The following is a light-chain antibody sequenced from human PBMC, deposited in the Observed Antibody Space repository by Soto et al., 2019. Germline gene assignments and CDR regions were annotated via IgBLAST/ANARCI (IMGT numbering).Light chain of an antibody. V-gene: IGKV1-39*01. Sequence: EIQMTQSPSSLSASVGERVTITCRASQSIDSYVNCYQQKPGKAPKLLIYAVSNLQSGVPSRFSGSGSGTDFSLTVSSLQPEDSATYYCQQTYSTPLYTFGQGTKLEIK. CDR3: QQTYSTPLYT. CDR1: QSIDSY. CDR2: AVS. J-gene: IGKJ2*01.